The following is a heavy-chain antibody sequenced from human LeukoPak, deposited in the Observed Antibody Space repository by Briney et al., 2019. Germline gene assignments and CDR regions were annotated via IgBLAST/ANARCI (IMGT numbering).Heavy chain of an antibody. D-gene: IGHD3-22*01. CDR2: LIPIFGTA. CDR1: GGTFSSYA. V-gene: IGHV1-69*01. J-gene: IGHJ6*02. CDR3: ARGRDYDSSGYYYLHYYGMDV. Sequence: SVKVSCKASGGTFSSYAISWVRQAPGQGLEWMGGLIPIFGTANYAQKFQGRVTITADESTSTAYMELSSLRSEDTAVYYCARGRDYDSSGYYYLHYYGMDVWGQGTTVTVSS.